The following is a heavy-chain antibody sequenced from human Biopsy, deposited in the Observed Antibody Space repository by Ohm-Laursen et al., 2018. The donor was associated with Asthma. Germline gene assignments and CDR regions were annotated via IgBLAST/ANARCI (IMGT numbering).Heavy chain of an antibody. CDR2: IYYTGTT. V-gene: IGHV4-61*05. D-gene: IGHD3-10*01. CDR3: ARGPNYHGSGRAPIGMDV. CDR1: GGSISSSSYY. J-gene: IGHJ6*02. Sequence: SETLSLTCTVSGGSISSSSYYWGWIRQPPGKGLEWIGYIYYTGTTNYNPSLKSRVSISVDTSKNQFSLKLTSVTAADTAVYYCARGPNYHGSGRAPIGMDVWGQGTTVTVSS.